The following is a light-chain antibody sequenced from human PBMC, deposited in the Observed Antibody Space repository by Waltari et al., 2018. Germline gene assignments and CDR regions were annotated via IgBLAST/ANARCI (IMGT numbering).Light chain of an antibody. V-gene: IGLV1-44*01. CDR1: SSNIGSTL. CDR2: SNN. J-gene: IGLJ1*01. CDR3: AAWDDILKGHV. Sequence: QSVLTQPPSASGTPGQRVILSCSGSSSNIGSTLVNWYQQRPGTAPKLLNYSNNQRPSGVPDRFSGSKSGTSVSLAISGLQSEDEADYYCAAWDDILKGHVFGSGTKVAVL.